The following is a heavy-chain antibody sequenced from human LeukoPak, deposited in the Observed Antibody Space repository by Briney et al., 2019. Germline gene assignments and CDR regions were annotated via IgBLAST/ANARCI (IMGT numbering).Heavy chain of an antibody. Sequence: GGSLRLSCAASGFTFSSYEMIWVRQAPGKGLEWVSYISSSGSTIYYADSVKGRFTISRDNAKNSLYLQMNSLRAEDTAVYYCARERPEIDYWSQGTLVTVSS. CDR2: ISSSGSTI. J-gene: IGHJ4*02. V-gene: IGHV3-48*03. CDR3: ARERPEIDY. CDR1: GFTFSSYE.